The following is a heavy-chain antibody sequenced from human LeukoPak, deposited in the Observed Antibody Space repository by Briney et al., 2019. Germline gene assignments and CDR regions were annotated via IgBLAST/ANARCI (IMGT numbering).Heavy chain of an antibody. V-gene: IGHV4-59*01. CDR2: IYYSGST. CDR1: GGSISSYY. D-gene: IGHD3/OR15-3a*01. Sequence: SETLSLTCTVSGGSISSYYWSWIRQPPGRGLEWIGYIYYSGSTNYNPSLKSRVTISVDTSKNQFSLKVRSVTAADTAVYYCARGSDWYGFFDIWGQGTMVSVSS. J-gene: IGHJ3*02. CDR3: ARGSDWYGFFDI.